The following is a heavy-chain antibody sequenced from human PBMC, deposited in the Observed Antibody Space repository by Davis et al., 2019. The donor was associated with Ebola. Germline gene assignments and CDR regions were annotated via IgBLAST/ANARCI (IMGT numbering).Heavy chain of an antibody. D-gene: IGHD3-3*01. V-gene: IGHV3-21*01. CDR2: ISSSSSYI. CDR1: GFTFSSYS. J-gene: IGHJ6*02. Sequence: PGGSLRLSCAASGFTFSSYSMNWVRQAPGKGLEWVSSISSSSSYIYYADSVKGRFTLSRDNSKNTLYLQMNSLRAGDTAVYYCARDWREVGDYYFSGMDVWGQGTTVTVS. CDR3: ARDWREVGDYYFSGMDV.